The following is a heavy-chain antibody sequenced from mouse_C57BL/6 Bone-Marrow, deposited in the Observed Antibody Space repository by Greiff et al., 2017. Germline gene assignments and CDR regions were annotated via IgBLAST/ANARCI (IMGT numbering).Heavy chain of an antibody. D-gene: IGHD1-1*01. CDR1: GYSITSGYY. J-gene: IGHJ3*01. CDR3: AREWIYYYGGFAY. V-gene: IGHV3-6*01. CDR2: IRYDGSN. Sequence: DVKLQESGPGLVKPSQSLSLTCSVTGYSITSGYYWNWIRQFPGNKLEWMGYIRYDGSNNYNPSLKNRISITRDTSKNQFFLKLNSVTTEDTATYYCAREWIYYYGGFAYWGQGTLVTVSA.